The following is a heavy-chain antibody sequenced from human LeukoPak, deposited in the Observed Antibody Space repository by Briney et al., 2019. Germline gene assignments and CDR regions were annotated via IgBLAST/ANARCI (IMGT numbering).Heavy chain of an antibody. D-gene: IGHD5-12*01. CDR2: ISSSGSV. J-gene: IGHJ4*02. V-gene: IGHV4-4*09. CDR1: RGSISGSIPSYY. CDR3: ARIPLGYSGAYYFDY. Sequence: SETLSLTCTVSRGSISGSIPSYYWSWLRQPPGKGLEWIGYISSSGSVNDNPSLRSRVTISVDTSKNQFFLNLSSVSAADTAVYYCARIPLGYSGAYYFDYWGQGTLVTVSP.